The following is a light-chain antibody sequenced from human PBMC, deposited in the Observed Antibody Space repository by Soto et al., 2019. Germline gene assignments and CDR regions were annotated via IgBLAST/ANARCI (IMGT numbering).Light chain of an antibody. V-gene: IGLV2-11*01. J-gene: IGLJ7*01. Sequence: QSVLTQPRSVSGSPGQSVTISCTGTSGDVGGSNHVSWYQHHPGKAPKFLIYDVTKRPSGVPDRFSGSKSGNTASLTISGLQAEDEADYYCCSDAGSYTFVFGTGTQLTVL. CDR3: CSDAGSYTFV. CDR1: SGDVGGSNH. CDR2: DVT.